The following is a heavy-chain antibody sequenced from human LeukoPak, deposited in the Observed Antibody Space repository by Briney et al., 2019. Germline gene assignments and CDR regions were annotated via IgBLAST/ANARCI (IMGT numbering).Heavy chain of an antibody. D-gene: IGHD3-22*01. V-gene: IGHV4-38-2*02. J-gene: IGHJ4*02. CDR2: IYHSGST. CDR3: ARGGGNNYYDSSGYPLPSDY. Sequence: TLSLTCTVSGYSISSGYYWGWIRQPPGKGLEWIGSIYHSGSTYYNPSLKSRVTISVDTSKNQFSLKLSSVTAADTAVYYCARGGGNNYYDSSGYPLPSDYWGQGTLVTVSS. CDR1: GYSISSGYY.